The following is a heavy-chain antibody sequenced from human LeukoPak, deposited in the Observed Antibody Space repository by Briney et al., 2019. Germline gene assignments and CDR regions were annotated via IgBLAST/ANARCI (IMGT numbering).Heavy chain of an antibody. CDR1: GFPFSSYW. D-gene: IGHD3-3*01. CDR3: TTIRPDY. CDR2: IKDDDSDT. Sequence: GSLRLSCAASGFPFSSYWMHWVRQVPGKGLVWVSRIKDDDSDTDYADSVKGRFTISRDNAKNTLFLQMNSLRVEDTAVYYCTTIRPDYWGQGTLVTVSS. J-gene: IGHJ4*02. V-gene: IGHV3-74*01.